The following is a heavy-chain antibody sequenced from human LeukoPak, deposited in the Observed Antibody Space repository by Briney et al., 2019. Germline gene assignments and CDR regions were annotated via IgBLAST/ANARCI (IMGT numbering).Heavy chain of an antibody. J-gene: IGHJ5*02. Sequence: SETLSLTCTVSGGSISSYYWSWIRQPPGKGLEWIGYIYYSGSTNYNPSLKSRVTISVDTSKNQFSLKLSSVTAADTAVYYCARILWIGNWFDPWGQGTLVTVSS. CDR3: ARILWIGNWFDP. D-gene: IGHD2-21*01. CDR2: IYYSGST. CDR1: GGSISSYY. V-gene: IGHV4-59*01.